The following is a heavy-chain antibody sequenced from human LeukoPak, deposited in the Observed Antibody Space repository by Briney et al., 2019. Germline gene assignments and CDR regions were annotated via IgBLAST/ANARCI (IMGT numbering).Heavy chain of an antibody. D-gene: IGHD3-10*01. Sequence: PGRSLRLSCAASGFTFYDYAMHWVRQAPGKGLEWVSGISWNSGSIGYADSVKGRFTISRDNAKNSLYLQMNSLRAEDTALYYCAKDIKGVRGVTFGEYFQHWGQGTLVTVSS. J-gene: IGHJ1*01. CDR3: AKDIKGVRGVTFGEYFQH. V-gene: IGHV3-9*01. CDR1: GFTFYDYA. CDR2: ISWNSGSI.